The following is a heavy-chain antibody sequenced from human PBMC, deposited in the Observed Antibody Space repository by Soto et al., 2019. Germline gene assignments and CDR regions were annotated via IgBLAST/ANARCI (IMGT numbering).Heavy chain of an antibody. J-gene: IGHJ4*02. Sequence: GGSLRLSCAASGFTFSSYAMSWVRQAPGKGLEWVSAISGSGGSTYYADSVKGRFTISRDNSKNTLYLQMNSLRAEDTAVYYCAKDINWLLDRGYYFDYWGQGTQVTVYS. CDR3: AKDINWLLDRGYYFDY. V-gene: IGHV3-23*01. D-gene: IGHD3-9*01. CDR2: ISGSGGST. CDR1: GFTFSSYA.